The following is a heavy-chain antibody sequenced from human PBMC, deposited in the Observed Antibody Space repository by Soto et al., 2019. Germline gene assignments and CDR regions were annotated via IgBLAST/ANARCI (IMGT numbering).Heavy chain of an antibody. CDR1: GFTFSSYA. D-gene: IGHD1-20*01. CDR3: AKDRVNHNSVWDPFDT. J-gene: IGHJ3*02. V-gene: IGHV3-23*01. CDR2: MGGSNDDT. Sequence: SLRLSCAASGFTFSSYAMHWVRQAPGKGLEWVSGMGGSNDDTYYADSVKGRFTISRDNSKNTLFLQMNSLRAEDTAVYYCAKDRVNHNSVWDPFDTWGQGTMVTVSS.